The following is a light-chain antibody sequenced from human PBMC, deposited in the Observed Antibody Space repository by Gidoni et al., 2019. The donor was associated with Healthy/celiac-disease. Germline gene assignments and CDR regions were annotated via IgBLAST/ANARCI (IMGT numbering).Light chain of an antibody. CDR1: QSVSSN. CDR2: GAS. Sequence: DMLMTHSPATLSVSPGERATLSCRASQSVSSNLAWYQQKPGQAPRLLIYGASTRATGIPARFSGSGSGTEFTLTISSLQSEDFAVYYCQQCNNWPPFTFGPGTKVDIK. V-gene: IGKV3-15*01. J-gene: IGKJ3*01. CDR3: QQCNNWPPFT.